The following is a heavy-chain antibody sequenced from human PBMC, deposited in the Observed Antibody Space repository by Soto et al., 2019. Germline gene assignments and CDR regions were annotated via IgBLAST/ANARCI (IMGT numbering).Heavy chain of an antibody. CDR1: GFTFRSYG. CDR3: AQEKLVWFAELSHYSFDS. CDR2: IFDGGSNR. Sequence: QVELVESGGGVVQPGGSLRLSCAASGFTFRSYGMHWVRQAPGKGLGWVATIFDGGSNRYYADSVKCRFTISRDNSKHTLYLEMNSLSGEDTAVYYCAQEKLVWFAELSHYSFDSWCEGTLVTVSS. J-gene: IGHJ4*02. V-gene: IGHV3-30*18. D-gene: IGHD3-10*01.